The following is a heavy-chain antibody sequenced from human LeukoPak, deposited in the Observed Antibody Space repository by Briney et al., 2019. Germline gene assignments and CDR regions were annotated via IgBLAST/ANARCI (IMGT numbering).Heavy chain of an antibody. J-gene: IGHJ4*02. D-gene: IGHD3-3*01. CDR3: ARSPLMRFLEWLYC. CDR2: INPNSGGT. V-gene: IGHV1-2*02. CDR1: GYTFTGYY. Sequence: ASVKVSCKASGYTFTGYYMHWVRQAPGQGLEWMGWINPNSGGTNYAQKFQGRVTMTRDTSISTAYMELSRLRSDGRAVYCCARSPLMRFLEWLYCWGGGTLVTVCS.